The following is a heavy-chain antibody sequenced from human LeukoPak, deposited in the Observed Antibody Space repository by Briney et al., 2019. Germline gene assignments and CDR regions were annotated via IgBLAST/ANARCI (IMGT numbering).Heavy chain of an antibody. CDR3: AQWSRYFDY. D-gene: IGHD1-26*01. CDR1: GFTFSSYG. Sequence: GRSLRLSCAASGFTFSSYGMHWVRQAPGKGLEWVAVISYDGSNKYYAESVKGRFTISRDNSKNTLYLQMNSLRAEDTALYFCAQWSRYFDYWGQGTLVTVSS. J-gene: IGHJ4*02. V-gene: IGHV3-30*18. CDR2: ISYDGSNK.